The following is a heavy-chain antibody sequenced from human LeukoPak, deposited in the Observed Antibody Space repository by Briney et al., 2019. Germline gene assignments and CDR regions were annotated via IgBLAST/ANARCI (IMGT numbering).Heavy chain of an antibody. CDR1: GASISSYY. CDR2: IHTSGST. Sequence: SETLSLTCSVSGASISSYYWSWIRQSPGKGLEWIGYIHTSGSTNYNPSLKSRVTMSGDTSKNQFSLKLSSVTAAGTAVYYCTRGYFDSSGSSNPFDYWGQGTLVTVSS. V-gene: IGHV4-4*09. D-gene: IGHD3-22*01. J-gene: IGHJ4*02. CDR3: TRGYFDSSGSSNPFDY.